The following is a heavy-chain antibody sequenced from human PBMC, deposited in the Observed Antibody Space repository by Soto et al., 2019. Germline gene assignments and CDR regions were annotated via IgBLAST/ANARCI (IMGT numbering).Heavy chain of an antibody. V-gene: IGHV4-59*01. CDR1: SASCTVYY. J-gene: IGHJ4*02. CDR2: IYYSGST. D-gene: IGHD2-15*01. Sequence: QVQLQESGPGLVKPSETLSLTCTVSSASCTVYYWSWIRQPPGKGLEWIGYIYYSGSTSSNPSLTSRVTRSADTSKNQFSLKLRSVTAADTAVYYCARDAGGPGDYWGQGVLVTVSS. CDR3: ARDAGGPGDY.